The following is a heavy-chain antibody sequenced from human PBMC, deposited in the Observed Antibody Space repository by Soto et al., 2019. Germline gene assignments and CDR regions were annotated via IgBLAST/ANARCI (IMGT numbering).Heavy chain of an antibody. V-gene: IGHV5-10-1*01. CDR3: AVPLVLSGDYYYYGIDV. CDR2: IDPSDSYT. Sequence: GESLKISCKGSGYSFTSYWISWVRQMPGKGLEWMGRIDPSDSYTNYSPSFQGHVTISADKSISTAYLQWSSLEASDTAMYYCAVPLVLSGDYYYYGIDVWGQGTTVTVSS. J-gene: IGHJ6*02. D-gene: IGHD6-6*01. CDR1: GYSFTSYW.